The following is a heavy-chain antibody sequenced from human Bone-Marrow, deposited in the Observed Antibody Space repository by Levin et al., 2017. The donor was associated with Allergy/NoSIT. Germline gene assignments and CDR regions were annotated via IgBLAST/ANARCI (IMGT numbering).Heavy chain of an antibody. CDR1: GFTFSDHY. D-gene: IGHD6-13*01. CDR2: IRNKANSYTT. CDR3: GRNVAAAGTWDY. V-gene: IGHV3-72*01. J-gene: IGHJ4*02. Sequence: GGSLRLSCAASGFTFSDHYMDWVRQAPGKGLEWVGRIRNKANSYTTEYAASVKGRFTISRDDSKNSVYLQMKSLKTEDTAVYYCGRNVAAAGTWDYWGQGTLVTVSS.